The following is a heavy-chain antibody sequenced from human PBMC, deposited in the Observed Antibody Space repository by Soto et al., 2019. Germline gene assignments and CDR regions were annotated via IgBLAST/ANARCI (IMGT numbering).Heavy chain of an antibody. Sequence: PSETLSLTCAVYGGSFSGYYWSWIRQPPGKGLEWIGEINHSGSTNYNPSLKSRVTISVDTSKNQFSLKLSSVTAADTAVYYCARGGYYGSGRRVDDLYYYYGMDVWGKGTTVTVSS. CDR3: ARGGYYGSGRRVDDLYYYYGMDV. D-gene: IGHD3-10*01. J-gene: IGHJ6*04. CDR2: INHSGST. CDR1: GGSFSGYY. V-gene: IGHV4-34*01.